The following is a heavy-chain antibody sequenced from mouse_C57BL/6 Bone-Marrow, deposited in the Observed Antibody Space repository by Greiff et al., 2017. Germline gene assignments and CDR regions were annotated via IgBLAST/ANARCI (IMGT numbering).Heavy chain of an antibody. V-gene: IGHV1-85*01. J-gene: IGHJ1*03. CDR2: IYPRDGSN. D-gene: IGHD1-1*01. CDR3: ARVEFDGSSGDWYFDV. CDR1: GYTFTSYD. Sequence: VQLQQSGPELVKPGASVKLSCKASGYTFTSYDINWVKQRPGQGLEWIGWIYPRDGSNKYNEKFKGKATLTADTSSSTAYMELHSLTSEDSAVYFCARVEFDGSSGDWYFDVWGTGTTVTVSS.